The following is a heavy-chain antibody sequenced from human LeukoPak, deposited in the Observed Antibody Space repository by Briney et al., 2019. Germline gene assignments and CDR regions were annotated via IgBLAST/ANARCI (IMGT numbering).Heavy chain of an antibody. Sequence: SETLSLTCNVSGGSISGYYWSWIRQPAGKGLEWIGRIYTSGSTKYNPSLKSRVTISVDTSKNQFSLKLSSVTAADTAVYYCARGRAEVGAFYFDYWGQGTLVTVSS. CDR1: GGSISGYY. CDR3: ARGRAEVGAFYFDY. CDR2: IYTSGST. J-gene: IGHJ4*02. D-gene: IGHD1-26*01. V-gene: IGHV4-4*07.